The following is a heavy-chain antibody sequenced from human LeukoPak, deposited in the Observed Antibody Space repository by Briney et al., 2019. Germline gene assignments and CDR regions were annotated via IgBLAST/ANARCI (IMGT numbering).Heavy chain of an antibody. CDR1: GFTFSSYS. CDR2: ISGSGGST. J-gene: IGHJ3*02. V-gene: IGHV3-23*01. CDR3: AKDYDILTGYYSWSAFDI. D-gene: IGHD3-9*01. Sequence: GGSLRLSCAASGFTFSSYSMNWVRQAPGKGLEWVSAISGSGGSTYYADSVKGRFTISRDNSKNTLYLQMNSLRAEDTAVYYCAKDYDILTGYYSWSAFDIWGQGTMVTVSS.